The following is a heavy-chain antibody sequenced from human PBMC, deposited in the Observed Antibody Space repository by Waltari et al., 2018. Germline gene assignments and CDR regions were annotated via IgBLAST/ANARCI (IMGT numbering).Heavy chain of an antibody. V-gene: IGHV1-69*10. CDR3: VGGTYYYDSSGYSPFDY. J-gene: IGHJ4*02. D-gene: IGHD3-22*01. Sequence: QVQLVQSGAEVKKPGSSVKVSCKASGGTFSSYAISWVRQAPGQGREWMGGIIPILGIANYAQKFHGRVTITADKSTSTAYMELSSLRSEDTAVYYCVGGTYYYDSSGYSPFDYWGQGTLVTVSS. CDR2: IIPILGIA. CDR1: GGTFSSYA.